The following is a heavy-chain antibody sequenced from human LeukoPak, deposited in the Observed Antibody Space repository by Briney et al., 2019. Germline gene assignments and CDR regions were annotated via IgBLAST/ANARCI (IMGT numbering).Heavy chain of an antibody. CDR2: IRYDGSNK. CDR1: GFTFSSYG. Sequence: PGGSLRLSCAASGFTFSSYGMHWVRQAPGKGLEWVAFIRYDGSNKYYADSVKGRFTISRDNSKNTLYLQMNSLRAEDTAVYYCARSYDFWSGYVFQHWGQGTLVTVSS. D-gene: IGHD3-3*01. V-gene: IGHV3-30*02. J-gene: IGHJ1*01. CDR3: ARSYDFWSGYVFQH.